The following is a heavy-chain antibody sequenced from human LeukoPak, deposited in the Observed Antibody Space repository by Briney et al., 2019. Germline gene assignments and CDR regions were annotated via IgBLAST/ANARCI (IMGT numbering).Heavy chain of an antibody. CDR2: ILGGGGHT. CDR3: AKDRGYSGYEPLDY. D-gene: IGHD5-12*01. J-gene: IGHJ4*02. CDR1: RVTFCISA. V-gene: IGHV3-23*01. Sequence: GGSLRLSCAASRVTFCISALSGVPAAPGEGVECVSYILGGGGHTYYALSVEGPHTLSRDNTKISLYLQMESLRDEDTAIYYRAKDRGYSGYEPLDYWGQGTLVTVCS.